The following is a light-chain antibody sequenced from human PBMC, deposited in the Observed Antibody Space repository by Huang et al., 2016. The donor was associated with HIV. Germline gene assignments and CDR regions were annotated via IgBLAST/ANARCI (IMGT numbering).Light chain of an antibody. J-gene: IGKJ5*01. Sequence: ETVLTQSPATLSLSPGERATLSCRASQSVNSYLAWYQQTPGQTPRPLSYDASNRATGIPARFSGSVSGTDFTLTISSLEPEDFAVYYCQQRKYWPPITFGQGTRLEIK. V-gene: IGKV3-11*01. CDR3: QQRKYWPPIT. CDR2: DAS. CDR1: QSVNSY.